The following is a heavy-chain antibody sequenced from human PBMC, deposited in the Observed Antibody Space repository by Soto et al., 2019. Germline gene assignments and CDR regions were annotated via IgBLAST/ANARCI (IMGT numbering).Heavy chain of an antibody. J-gene: IGHJ6*02. CDR2: IERDDDDK. D-gene: IGHD1-20*01. Sequence: SGPTLVNPTETLTLTCTFSGFSLTSPGMCVSWVRQSPGKALEWLALIERDDDDKYYSTSLKTRLTISKDTRKNQVVLTMANMEPADTATYYCARSIRGPRRFNGMDVWG. V-gene: IGHV2-70*13. CDR3: ARSIRGPRRFNGMDV. CDR1: GFSLTSPGMC.